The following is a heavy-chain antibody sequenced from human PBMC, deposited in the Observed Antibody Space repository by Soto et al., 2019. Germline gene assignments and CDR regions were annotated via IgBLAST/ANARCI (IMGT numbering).Heavy chain of an antibody. Sequence: PSETLSLTCTVSGASISYGNYAWSWIRQTPGKGLEWSGYINHLETTFYNPSFESRLTLSIDRATNQFSLNLNSMSAADRAVYFCARGGGSDSFDYWGQGILVTVSS. CDR1: GASISYGNYA. CDR3: ARGGGSDSFDY. V-gene: IGHV4-30-2*01. J-gene: IGHJ4*02. CDR2: INHLETT. D-gene: IGHD1-26*01.